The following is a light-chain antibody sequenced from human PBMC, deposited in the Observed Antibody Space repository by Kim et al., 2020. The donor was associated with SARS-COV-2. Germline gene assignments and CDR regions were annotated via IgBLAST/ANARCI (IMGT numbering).Light chain of an antibody. J-gene: IGLJ2*01. CDR2: QDS. Sequence: VSAGQTASITCSGDKLGDKYACWYQQKPGQSPVLVIYQDSKRPSGIPERFSGTNSGNTATLTISGTQAMDEADYYCQAWDSSHVVFGGGTQLTVL. CDR3: QAWDSSHVV. CDR1: KLGDKY. V-gene: IGLV3-1*01.